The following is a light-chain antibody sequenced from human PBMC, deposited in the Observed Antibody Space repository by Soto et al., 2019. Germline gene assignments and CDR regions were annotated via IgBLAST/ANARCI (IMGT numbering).Light chain of an antibody. J-gene: IGLJ2*01. Sequence: NFMLTQPHSVSESPGKTVTISCTRSSGSIASNYVQWYQQRPGSAPTTVIYEDNQRPSGVPDRFSGSIDSSSNSASLTISGLKTEDEADYGCQAYDSSKGVFGGGTKLTVL. CDR3: QAYDSSKGV. V-gene: IGLV6-57*03. CDR1: SGSIASNY. CDR2: EDN.